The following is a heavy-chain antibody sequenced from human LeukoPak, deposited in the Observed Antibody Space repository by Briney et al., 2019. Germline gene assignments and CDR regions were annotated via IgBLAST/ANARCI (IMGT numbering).Heavy chain of an antibody. CDR2: ISSSDSTI. CDR1: GFTFSDYY. V-gene: IGHV3-11*04. D-gene: IGHD2-2*01. Sequence: GGSLRLSCAGSGFTFSDYYMSWIRQAPGKGLEWVSYISSSDSTIKYTDSVKGRFTISRDNAKNSLFLQMHSLRADDTAVYYCARADCSSTSCYELDYWGQGTLVTVSP. CDR3: ARADCSSTSCYELDY. J-gene: IGHJ4*02.